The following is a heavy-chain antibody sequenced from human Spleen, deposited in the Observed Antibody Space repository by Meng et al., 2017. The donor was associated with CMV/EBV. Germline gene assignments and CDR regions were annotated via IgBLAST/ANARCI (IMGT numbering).Heavy chain of an antibody. D-gene: IGHD3-9*01. J-gene: IGHJ2*01. V-gene: IGHV3-11*04. CDR3: AKSYFHWYFDV. CDR2: ISSSDRTI. CDR1: EFTFRDSY. Sequence: GESLKISCAASEFTFRDSYMSWIRQAPGKGLEWVSYISSSDRTIYYADSVKGRFTISRGSAKNSLFLQMNNVRAEDTAVYYCAKSYFHWYFDVWGRGTLVTVSS.